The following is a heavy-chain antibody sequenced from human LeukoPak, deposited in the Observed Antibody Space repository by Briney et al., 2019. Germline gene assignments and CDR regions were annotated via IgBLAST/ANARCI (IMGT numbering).Heavy chain of an antibody. CDR3: ARDKWEPPYSFYI. V-gene: IGHV4-4*02. Sequence: PSETLSLTCAVSGVSISIINWGSWIRQPPGKGLGLIGEIYHSGSTNYNPSLKIRFTISLDKSKTHFSRRRRSVPAADTSVYDCARDKWEPPYSFYIWGQGTTVT. CDR1: GVSISIINW. CDR2: IYHSGST. D-gene: IGHD1-26*01. J-gene: IGHJ3*02.